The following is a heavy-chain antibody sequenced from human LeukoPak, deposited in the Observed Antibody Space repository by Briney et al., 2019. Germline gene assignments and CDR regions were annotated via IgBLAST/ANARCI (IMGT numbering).Heavy chain of an antibody. J-gene: IGHJ4*02. Sequence: PSQTLSLTCTVSGGSLSRGDYYWTWIRQPPGKGLEWIGYIYYSGSAYYNPSLKSRLTISVDTSKNQFSLKLSSVTAADTAVYYCARGLGSSWYGDWGQGTLVTVSS. CDR1: GGSLSRGDYY. V-gene: IGHV4-30-4*01. D-gene: IGHD6-13*01. CDR2: IYYSGSA. CDR3: ARGLGSSWYGD.